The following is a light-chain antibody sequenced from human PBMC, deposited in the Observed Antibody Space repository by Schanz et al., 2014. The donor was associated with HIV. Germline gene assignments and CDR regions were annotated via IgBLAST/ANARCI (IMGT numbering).Light chain of an antibody. Sequence: QSVLTQPPSVSAAPGQKVTISCSGSSSNIGNNYVSWYQQLPGTAPKLLIYDNNKRPSGIPDRFSGSKSGTSASLAITGLQAEDEADYYCLSYDSSLSGSVFGGGTKLTVL. CDR3: LSYDSSLSGSV. V-gene: IGLV1-51*01. CDR2: DNN. CDR1: SSNIGNNY. J-gene: IGLJ3*02.